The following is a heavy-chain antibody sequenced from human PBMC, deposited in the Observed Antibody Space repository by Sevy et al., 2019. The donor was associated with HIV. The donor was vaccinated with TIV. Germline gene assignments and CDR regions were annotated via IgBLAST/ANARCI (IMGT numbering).Heavy chain of an antibody. CDR2: IKQAGSEK. J-gene: IGHJ6*03. CDR1: GFTFSSYW. CDR3: ASSLGELSFFYSHYMDF. Sequence: GGSLRLSCAASGFTFSSYWMSWVRQAPGKGLEWVANIKQAGSEKYYVDSVKGRFTISRDNAKNSLYLQMISLRAEDTAAYYCASSLGELSFFYSHYMDFWGKGTTVTVSS. V-gene: IGHV3-7*01. D-gene: IGHD3-16*02.